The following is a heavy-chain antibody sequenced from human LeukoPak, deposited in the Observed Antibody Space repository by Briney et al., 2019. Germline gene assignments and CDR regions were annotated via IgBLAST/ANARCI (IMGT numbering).Heavy chain of an antibody. CDR2: ISSSGSTI. CDR1: GFTFSDYY. Sequence: GGSLRLSCAASGFTFSDYYMSWIRQAPGKGLEWVSYISSSGSTIYYADSVKGRFTIPRDNAKNSLYLQMNSLRAEDTAVYYCARGSSSWFPDFVYWGQGTLVTVSS. CDR3: ARGSSSWFPDFVY. D-gene: IGHD6-13*01. V-gene: IGHV3-11*04. J-gene: IGHJ4*02.